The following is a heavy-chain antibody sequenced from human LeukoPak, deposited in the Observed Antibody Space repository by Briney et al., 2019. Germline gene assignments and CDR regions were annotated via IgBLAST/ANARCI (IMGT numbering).Heavy chain of an antibody. CDR1: GFTFSTYA. CDR3: ASGLDYFDY. Sequence: GGSLRLSCETSGFTFSTYAMSWVRQAPGKGLEWVSGISGSGGSTYYADSVKGRFTISRDNSKNTLYLQMNSLRAEDTAVYYCASGLDYFDYWGKGTLVTVSS. CDR2: ISGSGGST. V-gene: IGHV3-23*01. J-gene: IGHJ4*02.